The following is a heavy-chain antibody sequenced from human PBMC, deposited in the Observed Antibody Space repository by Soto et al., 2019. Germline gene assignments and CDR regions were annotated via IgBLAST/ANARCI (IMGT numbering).Heavy chain of an antibody. Sequence: QVQLQQWGAGLLKPSETLSLTCAVYGGSFSGYYWSWIRQPPGKGLEWIGEINHSGSTNYNPSLKSRVTISVDTSKNQFSLTLSSVTAADTAVYYCARVTRRDGSRRWFDPWGQGTLVTVSS. CDR2: INHSGST. J-gene: IGHJ5*02. D-gene: IGHD2-15*01. CDR3: ARVTRRDGSRRWFDP. V-gene: IGHV4-34*01. CDR1: GGSFSGYY.